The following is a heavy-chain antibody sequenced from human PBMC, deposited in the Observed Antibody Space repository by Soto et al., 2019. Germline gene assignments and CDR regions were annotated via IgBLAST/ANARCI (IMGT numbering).Heavy chain of an antibody. CDR2: IIPIFGTA. CDR1: GGTFSSYA. V-gene: IGHV1-69*13. D-gene: IGHD6-19*01. CDR3: ARASTRAVAGSVGY. J-gene: IGHJ4*02. Sequence: ASVKVSCKASGGTFSSYAISWVRQAPGQGLEWMGGIIPIFGTANHAQKFQGRVTITADESTSTAYMELSSLRSEDTAVYYCARASTRAVAGSVGYWGQGTLVTVSS.